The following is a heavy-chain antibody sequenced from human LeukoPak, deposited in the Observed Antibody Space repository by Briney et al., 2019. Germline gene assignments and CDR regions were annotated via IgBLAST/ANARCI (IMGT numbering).Heavy chain of an antibody. V-gene: IGHV3-23*01. D-gene: IGHD3-22*01. CDR1: GFTFSSYA. CDR3: AKYSGSTYYYDSSGYPFDY. J-gene: IGHJ4*02. CDR2: ISGSGGST. Sequence: GGSLRLSCAASGFTFSSYAMSWVRQAPGKGLEWVSAISGSGGSTYYADSVKGRFTISRDNPKNTLYLQMNSLRAEDTAVYYCAKYSGSTYYYDSSGYPFDYWGQGTLVTVSS.